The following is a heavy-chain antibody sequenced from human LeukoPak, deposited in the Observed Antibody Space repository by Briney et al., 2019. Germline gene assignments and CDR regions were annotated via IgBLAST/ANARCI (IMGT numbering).Heavy chain of an antibody. V-gene: IGHV3-30-3*01. J-gene: IGHJ3*02. CDR3: ARSGGVGIFDI. CDR1: GFTFSDYA. D-gene: IGHD4-23*01. Sequence: GGSLRLSCAASGFTFSDYAMYWVRQAPGKGLEWVAFISYDGSNKYYADSVKGRFTLSKDNSKNTLDLQMNSLRTEDTAVYYCARSGGVGIFDIWGQGTVVTVSS. CDR2: ISYDGSNK.